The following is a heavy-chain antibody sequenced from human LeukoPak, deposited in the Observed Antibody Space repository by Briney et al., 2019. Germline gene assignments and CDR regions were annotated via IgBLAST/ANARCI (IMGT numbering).Heavy chain of an antibody. Sequence: SETLSLTCAVYGGSFSGYYWSWIRQPPGKGLEWIGEINHSGSTNYNPSLKSRVTISVDTSKNQFSLKLSSVTAADTAVYYCARGLDYGDYEGPDYYYYYGMDVWGQGTTVTASS. CDR3: ARGLDYGDYEGPDYYYYYGMDV. CDR2: INHSGST. J-gene: IGHJ6*02. V-gene: IGHV4-34*01. CDR1: GGSFSGYY. D-gene: IGHD4-17*01.